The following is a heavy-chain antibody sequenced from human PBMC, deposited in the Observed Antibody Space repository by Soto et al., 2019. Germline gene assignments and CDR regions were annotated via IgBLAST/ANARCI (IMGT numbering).Heavy chain of an antibody. CDR2: ISGSGGST. D-gene: IGHD2-2*02. CDR1: GFTFSTYA. J-gene: IGHJ4*02. Sequence: GGSLRLSCAASGFTFSTYAMSWVRQAPGEGLEWVSAISGSGGSTYYADSVKGRFTISRDNSKNTLYLQMNSLRAEDTAVYYCNYCSSTSCYIYWGQGTMVTVYS. V-gene: IGHV3-23*01. CDR3: NYCSSTSCYIY.